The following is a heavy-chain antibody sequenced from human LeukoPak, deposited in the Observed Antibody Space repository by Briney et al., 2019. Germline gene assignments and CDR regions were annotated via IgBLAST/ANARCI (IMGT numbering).Heavy chain of an antibody. D-gene: IGHD3-22*01. CDR2: IRYDGSNK. Sequence: GGSLRLSCAASGFTFSSYGVHWVRQAPGKGLEWVAFIRYDGSNKYYADSVKGRFTISRDNSKNTLYLQMNSLRAEDTAVYYCAKDWVYYYDSSGYLSDDYWGQGTLVTVSS. J-gene: IGHJ4*02. CDR3: AKDWVYYYDSSGYLSDDY. CDR1: GFTFSSYG. V-gene: IGHV3-30*02.